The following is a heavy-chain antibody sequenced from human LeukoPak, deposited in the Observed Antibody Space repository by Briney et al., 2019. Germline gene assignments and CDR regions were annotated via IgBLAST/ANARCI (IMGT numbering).Heavy chain of an antibody. D-gene: IGHD6-6*01. CDR3: ARETGEYSSSIDY. J-gene: IGHJ4*02. CDR1: GGSISSGDYY. CDR2: IYYSGST. V-gene: IGHV4-30-4*08. Sequence: PSQTLSLTCTVSGGSISSGDYYWSWIRQPPGKGLEWIGYIYYSGSTYYNPSLKSRVTISVDTSKNQFSLKLSSVTAADTAVSYCARETGEYSSSIDYWGQGTLVTVSS.